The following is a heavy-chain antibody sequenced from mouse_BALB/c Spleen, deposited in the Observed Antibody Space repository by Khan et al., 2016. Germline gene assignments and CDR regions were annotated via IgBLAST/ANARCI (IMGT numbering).Heavy chain of an antibody. CDR2: IHYSGST. CDR3: ATSSSCYWYYFDY. D-gene: IGHD3-1*01. J-gene: IGHJ2*01. V-gene: IGHV3-1*02. Sequence: EVQLQESGPDLVKPFQSVSLTCTVTGYSITSHYSWHWIRHFPGNKVEWMGYIHYSGSTDFNPSLKSRNSITRDTSKNQFFLQLNSVTTEDTATYYCATSSSCYWYYFDYWGQGTTLTVSS. CDR1: GYSITSHYS.